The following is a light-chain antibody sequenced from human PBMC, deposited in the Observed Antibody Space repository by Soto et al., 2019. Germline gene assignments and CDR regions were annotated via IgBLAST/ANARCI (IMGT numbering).Light chain of an antibody. CDR3: QQYNDWPPIT. CDR2: YAS. J-gene: IGKJ5*01. CDR1: QSVSNN. Sequence: EIMMTQSPVTLSVSPGERATLSCRASQSVSNNLAWYQQKPGQAPRLLIYYASTRATGIPARFSGSGSGTEFTITISSLQSEDFALYYCQQYNDWPPITFGQGTRLEIK. V-gene: IGKV3-15*01.